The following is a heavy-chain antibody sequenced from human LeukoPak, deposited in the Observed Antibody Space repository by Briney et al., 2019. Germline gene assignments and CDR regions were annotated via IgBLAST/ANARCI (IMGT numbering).Heavy chain of an antibody. Sequence: GGSLRLSCAASRFSFSNYWMHWVRHAPGKGLVWVPRVKSDGSNPSYADSVKGRFTISRDNAENMLYLQMNTLGAEDTAVYYCARDIVSGSGSLDYWGQGTLVTVSS. D-gene: IGHD3-10*01. CDR1: RFSFSNYW. J-gene: IGHJ4*02. V-gene: IGHV3-74*01. CDR2: VKSDGSNP. CDR3: ARDIVSGSGSLDY.